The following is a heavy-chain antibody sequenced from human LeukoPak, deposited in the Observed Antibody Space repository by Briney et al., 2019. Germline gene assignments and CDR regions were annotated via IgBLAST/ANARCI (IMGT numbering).Heavy chain of an antibody. CDR3: ASNPYYYYYYMDV. Sequence: SETLSLTCTVSGGSISSYYWSWIRQPPGKGLEWIGYIYYSGSTNYNPSLKSRVTISVDTSKNQFSLKLSSVTAADTAVYYCASNPYYYYYYMDVWGKGTTVAVSS. CDR1: GGSISSYY. CDR2: IYYSGST. V-gene: IGHV4-59*12. J-gene: IGHJ6*03.